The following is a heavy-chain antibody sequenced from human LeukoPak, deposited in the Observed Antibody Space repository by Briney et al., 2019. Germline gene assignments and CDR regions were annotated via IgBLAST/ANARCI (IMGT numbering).Heavy chain of an antibody. CDR3: AKGSKEVLFTRDHCMDV. Sequence: GGSLRLSCAASGFTFSSYGMHWVRQAPGKGLEWVAFIRYDGSNKYYADSVKGRFTISRDNSKNTLYLQMNSLRAEDTAVYYCAKGSKEVLFTRDHCMDVWGKGTTVTSSS. CDR1: GFTFSSYG. CDR2: IRYDGSNK. V-gene: IGHV3-30*02. D-gene: IGHD3-3*01. J-gene: IGHJ6*03.